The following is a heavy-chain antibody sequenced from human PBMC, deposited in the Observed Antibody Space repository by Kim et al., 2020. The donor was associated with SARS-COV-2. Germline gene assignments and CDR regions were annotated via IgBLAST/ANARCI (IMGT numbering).Heavy chain of an antibody. V-gene: IGHV3-30-3*01. CDR1: GFTFSSYA. CDR2: ISYDGSNK. CDR3: AREGYDSSGYYLDY. J-gene: IGHJ4*02. D-gene: IGHD3-22*01. Sequence: GGSLRLSCAASGFTFSSYAMHWVRQAPGKGLEWVAVISYDGSNKYYADSVKGRFTISRDNSKNTLYLQMNSLRAEDTAVYYCAREGYDSSGYYLDYWGQGTLVTVSS.